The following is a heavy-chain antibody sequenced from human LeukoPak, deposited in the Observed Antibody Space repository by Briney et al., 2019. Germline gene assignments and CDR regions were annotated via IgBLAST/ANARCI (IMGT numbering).Heavy chain of an antibody. V-gene: IGHV3-74*01. CDR1: GFTFSRTW. D-gene: IGHD3-22*01. CDR2: ITSDGRTT. Sequence: GSLRLSCVASGFTFSRTWMHWFRQGAGKGLVWLSRITSDGRTTIYADSVEGRFTISRDNAKNTLYLQMNSLRAEDTAVYYCAKDLGYYDSSGYFDYWGQGTLVTVSS. CDR3: AKDLGYYDSSGYFDY. J-gene: IGHJ4*02.